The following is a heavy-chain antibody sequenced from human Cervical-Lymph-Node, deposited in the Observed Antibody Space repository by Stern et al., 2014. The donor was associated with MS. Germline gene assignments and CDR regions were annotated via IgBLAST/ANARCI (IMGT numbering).Heavy chain of an antibody. D-gene: IGHD3-22*01. V-gene: IGHV1-69*01. Sequence: QVQLGQSGAEVRKPGASVKVSCKASGGTFTNHAVSWGRQAPGKGLEGMGGIIAFFGTGNYAQKFQDRVTISADESTNTVYMELNSLRSEDTAVYYCARPTTYYYDSRGYFDFYDWGQGTLVTVSS. CDR3: ARPTTYYYDSRGYFDFYD. J-gene: IGHJ4*02. CDR1: GGTFTNHA. CDR2: IIAFFGTG.